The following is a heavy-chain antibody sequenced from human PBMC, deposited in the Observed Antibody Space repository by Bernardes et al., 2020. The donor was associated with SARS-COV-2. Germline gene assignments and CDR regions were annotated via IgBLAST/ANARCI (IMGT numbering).Heavy chain of an antibody. J-gene: IGHJ4*02. D-gene: IGHD3-3*01. CDR3: AKDPYYDFWSGYYFDY. V-gene: IGHV3-23*01. CDR1: GFTFGIYS. CDR2: ISGVGVST. Sequence: GGSLRLSCAASGFTFGIYSMSWVRQAPGKGLAWVSAISGVGVSTYYADSVKGRFTISRDNSKNTLYLQMNSLRAEDTAVYYCAKDPYYDFWSGYYFDYWGQGTLVTVSS.